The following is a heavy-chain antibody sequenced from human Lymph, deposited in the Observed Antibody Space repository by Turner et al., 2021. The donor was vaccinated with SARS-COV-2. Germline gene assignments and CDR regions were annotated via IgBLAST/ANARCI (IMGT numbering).Heavy chain of an antibody. D-gene: IGHD4-17*01. V-gene: IGHV3-30*18. J-gene: IGHJ3*02. CDR1: GFTFSHYG. Sequence: VQLVESGGGVVQPGRSLRLSCAASGFTFSHYGMHWVRQAPGKGLEWVAVISYDGSNKYYVDSVKGRFTISRDNSKNTLYLQMNSLRAEDTAVYYCAKDTVWGAFDIWGQGTMVTVSS. CDR3: AKDTVWGAFDI. CDR2: ISYDGSNK.